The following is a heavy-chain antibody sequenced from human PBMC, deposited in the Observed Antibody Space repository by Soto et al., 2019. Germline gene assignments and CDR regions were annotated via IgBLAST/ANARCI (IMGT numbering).Heavy chain of an antibody. Sequence: EVQLLESGGGLVQPGGSLRLSCAASGFSFDDYAMTWVRQAAGKGLEWFSAISGSGDNTYYADSVKGRFTISRDNSKNTLYLKLNSMSTGDTAVYSCGKDLATIFGGDYWGQGTQVTVSP. CDR3: GKDLATIFGGDY. J-gene: IGHJ4*02. CDR2: ISGSGDNT. D-gene: IGHD3-3*01. CDR1: GFSFDDYA. V-gene: IGHV3-23*01.